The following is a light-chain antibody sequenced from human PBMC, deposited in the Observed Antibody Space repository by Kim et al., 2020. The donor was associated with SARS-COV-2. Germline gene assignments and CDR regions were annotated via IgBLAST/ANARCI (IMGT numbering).Light chain of an antibody. CDR3: QQTYSSLTVT. J-gene: IGKJ5*01. V-gene: IGKV1-39*01. CDR1: ERVDTY. CDR2: SAS. Sequence: DIQMTQSPSSLSASVGDRVTITCRASERVDTYVNWYQQKPGKAPNLLIYSASYLQSGVPSRFSGGGSGTEFTLTISSLQPEDYATYFCQQTYSSLTVTFGQGTRLEIK.